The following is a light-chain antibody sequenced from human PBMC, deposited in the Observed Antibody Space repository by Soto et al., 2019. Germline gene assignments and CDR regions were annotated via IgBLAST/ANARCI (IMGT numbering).Light chain of an antibody. Sequence: EIVMTQSPATLSVSPGERATLSCRASQSVSSNLAWYQQKPGQAPRLLIYCASTRATGIPARFSGSGSGTEFTLTISSLQSEDFAVYYCQQYNNWLTFGGGTKVDIK. CDR1: QSVSSN. CDR2: CAS. V-gene: IGKV3-15*01. CDR3: QQYNNWLT. J-gene: IGKJ4*01.